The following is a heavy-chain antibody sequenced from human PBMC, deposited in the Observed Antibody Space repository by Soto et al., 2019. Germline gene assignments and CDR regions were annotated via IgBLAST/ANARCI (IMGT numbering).Heavy chain of an antibody. V-gene: IGHV4-4*02. CDR2: VYHTGDT. J-gene: IGHJ5*02. Sequence: SETLSLTCGVSGGTVASSHWWSWVRQSPGRGLEWIGNVYHTGDTNFNPSLQSRVTFSVDKSNNQFSLRLTSVTAADTAVYFCAREIVTAGGNNYFDPWGPGTMVTVYS. D-gene: IGHD2-21*02. CDR1: GGTVASSHW. CDR3: AREIVTAGGNNYFDP.